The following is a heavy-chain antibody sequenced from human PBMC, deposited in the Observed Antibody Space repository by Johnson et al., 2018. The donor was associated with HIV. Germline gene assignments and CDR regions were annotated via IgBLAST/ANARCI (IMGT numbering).Heavy chain of an antibody. V-gene: IGHV3-23*04. CDR1: GFTFSSYA. Sequence: VQLVESGGGLVQPGGSLRLSCAASGFTFSSYAMSWVRQAPGKGLEWVSAISWNSGSIGYADSVKGRFTISRDNAKNSLYLQMNSLRAEDTAVYYCARGISMIPDAFDIWGQGTMVTVSS. CDR3: ARGISMIPDAFDI. J-gene: IGHJ3*02. D-gene: IGHD3-22*01. CDR2: ISWNSGSI.